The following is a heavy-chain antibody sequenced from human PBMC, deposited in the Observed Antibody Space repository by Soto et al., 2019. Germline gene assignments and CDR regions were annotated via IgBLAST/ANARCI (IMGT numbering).Heavy chain of an antibody. Sequence: EVELVETGGGLIQPGGSLRLSCAASGFTVSSNYMSWVRQAPGEGLEWVSVIYTGGSTYYADSVKGRFTISKDNSKNTVFLQRNSLRAEDTAVYYCARVNYDFLVNKYYGMDVWGQGTTVTVSS. V-gene: IGHV3-53*02. J-gene: IGHJ6*02. CDR2: IYTGGST. D-gene: IGHD3-3*01. CDR3: ARVNYDFLVNKYYGMDV. CDR1: GFTVSSNY.